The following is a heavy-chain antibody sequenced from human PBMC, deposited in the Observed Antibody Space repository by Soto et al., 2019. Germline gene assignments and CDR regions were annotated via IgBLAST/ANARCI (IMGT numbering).Heavy chain of an antibody. J-gene: IGHJ4*02. CDR1: GGSVSSGSYY. D-gene: IGHD3-10*01. Sequence: PSETLSLTCTVSGGSVSSGSYYWSWIRQPPGKGLEWIGYIYYSGSTNYNPPLKSRVTISVDTSKNQFSLKLSSVTAADTAVYYCARDKGAWYGYYYGEFDYWGQGTLVTVSS. CDR3: ARDKGAWYGYYYGEFDY. V-gene: IGHV4-61*01. CDR2: IYYSGST.